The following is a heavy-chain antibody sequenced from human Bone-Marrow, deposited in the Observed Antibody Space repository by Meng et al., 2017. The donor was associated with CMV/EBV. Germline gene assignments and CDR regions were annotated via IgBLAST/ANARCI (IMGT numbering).Heavy chain of an antibody. CDR3: AKGDGPRSWWGITFDY. D-gene: IGHD6-13*01. CDR1: GFTFSSYS. CDR2: ISGSGGST. Sequence: GFTFSSYSMSLVRQAPGKGLEWVSAISGSGGSTYYADSVKGRFTISRDNSKNMLYLQMNSLRAEDTAVYYCAKGDGPRSWWGITFDYWGQGTLVTVSS. J-gene: IGHJ4*02. V-gene: IGHV3-23*01.